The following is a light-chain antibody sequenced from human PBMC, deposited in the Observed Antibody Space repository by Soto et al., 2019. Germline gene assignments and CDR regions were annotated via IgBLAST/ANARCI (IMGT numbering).Light chain of an antibody. V-gene: IGLV1-44*01. CDR2: SND. CDR3: AAWDDSLKGVV. CDR1: SSNIGTNT. J-gene: IGLJ2*01. Sequence: QSVLTQPPSASGTPGQRVTISCFGSSSNIGTNTVNWYQQLPGTAPRLLMYSNDQRPSGVPDRFSGSKSGTSASLAIGGLQSEDEADYCCAAWDDSLKGVVFGGGTKLTVL.